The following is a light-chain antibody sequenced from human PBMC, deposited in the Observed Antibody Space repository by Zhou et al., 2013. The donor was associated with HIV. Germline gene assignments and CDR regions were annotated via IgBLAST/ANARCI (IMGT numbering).Light chain of an antibody. J-gene: IGKJ2*01. CDR2: AAS. V-gene: IGKV1-12*02. CDR1: QAISSW. Sequence: DIQMTQSPSSVSASVGDRVTITCRASQAISSWLTWYQQQPGRAPKVLIYAASSLQSGVPSRSFSGSGSGTDFTLTISSLQPEDFATYYCQQANSLPYTFGQGTKLEIK. CDR3: QQANSLPYT.